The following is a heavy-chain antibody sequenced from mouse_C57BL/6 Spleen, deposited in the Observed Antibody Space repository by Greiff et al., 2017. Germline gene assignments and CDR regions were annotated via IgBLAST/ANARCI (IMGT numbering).Heavy chain of an antibody. Sequence: QVQLKESGAELARPGASVKLSCKASGYTFTSYGISWVKQRTGQGLEWIGEIYPRSGNTYYNEKFKGKATLTADKSSSTAYMELRSLTSEDSAVYFCARSLTGNPFAYWGQGTLVTVSA. CDR1: GYTFTSYG. J-gene: IGHJ3*01. V-gene: IGHV1-81*01. D-gene: IGHD4-1*01. CDR2: IYPRSGNT. CDR3: ARSLTGNPFAY.